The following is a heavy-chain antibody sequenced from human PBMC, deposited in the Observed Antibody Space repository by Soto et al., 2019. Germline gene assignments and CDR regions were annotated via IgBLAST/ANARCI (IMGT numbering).Heavy chain of an antibody. Sequence: ASVKVPCKVSGYALTELSMHWVRQGPDKVFEWMGGFDPGEGETVYAQKFQGRVTMTEDTSADTAYMELSRLKSEDTAVYFCATDRYPGAAASIRFDYWGQGTMVTVSS. CDR3: ATDRYPGAAASIRFDY. D-gene: IGHD6-13*01. V-gene: IGHV1-24*01. CDR1: GYALTELS. CDR2: FDPGEGET. J-gene: IGHJ4*02.